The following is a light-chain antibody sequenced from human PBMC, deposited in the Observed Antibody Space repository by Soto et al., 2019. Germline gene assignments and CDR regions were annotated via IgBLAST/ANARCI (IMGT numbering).Light chain of an antibody. CDR3: QQYKSYSL. J-gene: IGKJ2*01. V-gene: IGKV1-5*01. CDR2: DAS. CDR1: QSIGTW. Sequence: DIQMTQSPSTLSASIGDRVTITCRASQSIGTWLAWYQQKPGKAPKLLIYDASTLESGVPSRVSGSGSGTEFILTISSLQPDDFATYYCQQYKSYSLFDQGTKLEIK.